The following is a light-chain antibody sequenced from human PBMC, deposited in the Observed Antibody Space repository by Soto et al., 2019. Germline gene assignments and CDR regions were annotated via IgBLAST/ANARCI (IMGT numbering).Light chain of an antibody. Sequence: QSALTQPASVSGSPGQSITISCTGTSTDVGRYNYVSWYQQHPGKAPKLMVCDVSNRPSWVSNRFSGSKSGITASLTISGLQAEDEADYYCTSYTSDSTYVFGTGTKLTVL. CDR2: DVS. J-gene: IGLJ1*01. CDR1: STDVGRYNY. CDR3: TSYTSDSTYV. V-gene: IGLV2-14*01.